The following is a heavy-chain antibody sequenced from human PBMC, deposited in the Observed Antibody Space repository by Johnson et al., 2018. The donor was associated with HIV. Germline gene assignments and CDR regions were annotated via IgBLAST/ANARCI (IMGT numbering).Heavy chain of an antibody. CDR3: ARVYSSSSAHAFDI. D-gene: IGHD6-6*01. CDR2: ISWNSATK. CDR1: GFTFHDYD. J-gene: IGHJ3*02. V-gene: IGHV3-9*01. Sequence: VQLVESGGGLVQPGRSLRLSCAASGFTFHDYDIHWVRQAPGKGLEWVSGISWNSATKDYADSVKGRFTISRDNSNNTLYLQMNSLRAEDTAVYYCARVYSSSSAHAFDIWGQGTMVTVSS.